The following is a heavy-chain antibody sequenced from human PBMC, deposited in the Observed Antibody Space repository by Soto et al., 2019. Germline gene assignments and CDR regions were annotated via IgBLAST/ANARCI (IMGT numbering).Heavy chain of an antibody. J-gene: IGHJ4*02. CDR1: GFTFSNYG. CDR2: IWYDGGNK. V-gene: IGHV3-33*01. Sequence: QVHLVESGGGVVQPGRSLRLSCAASGFTFSNYGMHWVRQAPGKGLEWVAFIWYDGGNKYYAESVKGRFTISRDNSKKTLYLQMNSLRAEDTAVYYCARDGDVNTGFGKDYWGQGTLVTVSS. CDR3: ARDGDVNTGFGKDY. D-gene: IGHD3-16*01.